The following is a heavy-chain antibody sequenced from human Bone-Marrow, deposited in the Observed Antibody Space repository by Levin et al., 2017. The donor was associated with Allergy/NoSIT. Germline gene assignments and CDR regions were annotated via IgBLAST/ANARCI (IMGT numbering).Heavy chain of an antibody. CDR1: GFTFSTYT. D-gene: IGHD2-8*02. Sequence: GGSLRLSCAASGFTFSTYTMNWVRQAPGKGLEWVSSISSSGSDMYYVDSVRGRFTISRDNAKNSLTLQMNSLRAEDTAVYYCARGIIGDVRVAHKEAFDIWGQGTMVSVSS. J-gene: IGHJ3*02. CDR3: ARGIIGDVRVAHKEAFDI. CDR2: ISSSGSDM. V-gene: IGHV3-21*01.